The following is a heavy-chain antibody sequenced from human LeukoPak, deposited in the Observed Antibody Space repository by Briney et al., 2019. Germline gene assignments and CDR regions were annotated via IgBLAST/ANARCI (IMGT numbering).Heavy chain of an antibody. D-gene: IGHD3-10*01. J-gene: IGHJ5*02. CDR3: ARQVKTPTYYYGSGSYSHPNWFDP. V-gene: IGHV4-4*07. CDR2: IYTSGST. CDR1: GGSISSYY. Sequence: SETLTLTCTVSGGSISSYYWSWIRQPAGKGLEWIGRIYTSGSTNYNPSLKSRVTMSVDTSKNQFSLKLSSVTAADTAVYYCARQVKTPTYYYGSGSYSHPNWFDPWGQGTLVTVSS.